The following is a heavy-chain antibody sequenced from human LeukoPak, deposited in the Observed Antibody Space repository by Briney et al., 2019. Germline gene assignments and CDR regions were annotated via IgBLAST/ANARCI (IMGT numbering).Heavy chain of an antibody. D-gene: IGHD4-17*01. CDR2: ISSNGGST. V-gene: IGHV3-64*01. CDR1: GFTFSSYA. Sequence: GGSLRLSCAASGFTFSSYAMHWVRQAPGKGLEYVSAISSNGGSTYYANSVKGRFTISRDNSKNTLYLQMGSLRAEDMGVYYCARDLDGDYGYWGQGTLVTVSS. CDR3: ARDLDGDYGY. J-gene: IGHJ4*02.